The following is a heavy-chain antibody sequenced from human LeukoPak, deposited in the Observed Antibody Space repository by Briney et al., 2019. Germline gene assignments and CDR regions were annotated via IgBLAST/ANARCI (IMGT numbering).Heavy chain of an antibody. CDR1: GFTVSSNY. J-gene: IGHJ4*02. Sequence: GGSLRLSCAASGFTVSSNYTSWVRQAPGKGLEWVAVISYDGSNKYYADSVKGRFTISRDNSKNTLYLQMNSLRAEDTAVYYCARLGLGFGELFGEDYWGQGTLVTVSS. D-gene: IGHD3-10*01. CDR3: ARLGLGFGELFGEDY. CDR2: ISYDGSNK. V-gene: IGHV3-30-3*01.